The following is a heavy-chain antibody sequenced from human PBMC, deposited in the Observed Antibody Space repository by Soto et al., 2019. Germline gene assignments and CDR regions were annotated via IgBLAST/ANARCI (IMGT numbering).Heavy chain of an antibody. J-gene: IGHJ5*02. CDR2: IIPIFGTA. Sequence: QVQLVQSGAEVKKPGSSVKVSCKASGGTFSSYAISWVRQAPGQGLEWMGGIIPIFGTANYAQKFQGRVTITADESTSPAYMELSSMRSEDTAVYYCARGIAAAGTKTNWFDPWGQGTLVTVSS. D-gene: IGHD6-13*01. CDR3: ARGIAAAGTKTNWFDP. CDR1: GGTFSSYA. V-gene: IGHV1-69*01.